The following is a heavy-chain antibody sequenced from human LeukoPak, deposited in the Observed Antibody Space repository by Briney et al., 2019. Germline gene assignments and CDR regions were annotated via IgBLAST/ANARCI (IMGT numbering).Heavy chain of an antibody. J-gene: IGHJ3*02. Sequence: PWGSLRLSCAASGFTFSSYGMHWVRQAPGKGLEWVAVISYDGSNKYYADSVKGRFTISRDNSKNTLYLQMNSLRAEDTAVYYCAKDYGSGSYAFDIWGQGTMVTVSS. D-gene: IGHD3-10*01. CDR1: GFTFSSYG. CDR3: AKDYGSGSYAFDI. V-gene: IGHV3-30*18. CDR2: ISYDGSNK.